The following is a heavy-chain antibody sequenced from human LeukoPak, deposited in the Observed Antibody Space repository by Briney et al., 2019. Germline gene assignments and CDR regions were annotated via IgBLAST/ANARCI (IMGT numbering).Heavy chain of an antibody. J-gene: IGHJ4*02. D-gene: IGHD6-13*01. Sequence: SETLSLTCAVSGGSFSGYYWTWIRQPPGKGLEWIGEINHSGSANYNPSLKSRVTISLDTSKNQFSLKLSSVTAADTAVYYCARVGRSWYGLDYWGQGTLVTVSS. CDR1: GGSFSGYY. CDR2: INHSGSA. V-gene: IGHV4-34*01. CDR3: ARVGRSWYGLDY.